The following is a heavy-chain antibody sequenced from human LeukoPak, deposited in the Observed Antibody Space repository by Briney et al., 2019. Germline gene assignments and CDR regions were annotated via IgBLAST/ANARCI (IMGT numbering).Heavy chain of an antibody. Sequence: SVKVSCKASGGTFSSYALSWVRQAPGQRLEWMGGIIPIFGTANYAQKFQGRVTITADESTSTVYMELSSLRSEDTAVYYCARAHAFDIWGQETMVTVSS. CDR2: IIPIFGTA. CDR3: ARAHAFDI. V-gene: IGHV1-69*01. CDR1: GGTFSSYA. J-gene: IGHJ3*02.